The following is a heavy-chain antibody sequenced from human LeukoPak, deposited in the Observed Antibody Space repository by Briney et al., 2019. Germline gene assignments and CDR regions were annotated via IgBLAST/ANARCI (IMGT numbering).Heavy chain of an antibody. D-gene: IGHD3-22*01. CDR3: AKEGYYDSSGYSIGDYYYYMDV. CDR1: GFTFTSYE. J-gene: IGHJ6*03. CDR2: IRYDGSNK. Sequence: GGSLRLSCAASGFTFTSYEVNWVRQAPGKGLEWVAFIRYDGSNKYYADSVKGRFTISRDNSKNTLYLQMNSLRAEDTAVYYCAKEGYYDSSGYSIGDYYYYMDVWGKGTTVTISS. V-gene: IGHV3-30*02.